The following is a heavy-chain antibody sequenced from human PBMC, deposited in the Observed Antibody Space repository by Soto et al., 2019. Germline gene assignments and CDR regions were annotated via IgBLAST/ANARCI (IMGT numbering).Heavy chain of an antibody. D-gene: IGHD6-19*01. CDR2: IYHGDYDT. V-gene: IGHV5-51*01. CDR1: GYDFATYW. Sequence: PGEPLKIPFKGPGYDFATYWIGWVRQRPGKGLEWMGIIYHGDYDTKYSTRIHGQVTISDDKSISPAYLQWSSLKASDTAMYYCARQRYNSGPTDNDMDVWGQGTTVTVSS. CDR3: ARQRYNSGPTDNDMDV. J-gene: IGHJ6*02.